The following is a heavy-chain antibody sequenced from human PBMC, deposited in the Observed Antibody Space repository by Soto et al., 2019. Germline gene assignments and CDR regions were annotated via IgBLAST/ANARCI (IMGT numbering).Heavy chain of an antibody. CDR2: ISAYNGNT. J-gene: IGHJ5*02. D-gene: IGHD6-19*01. Sequence: GASVKVSCKASGYTFTSYGISWVRQAPGQGLEWMGWISAYNGNTNYAQKLQGRVTMTTDTSTSTAYMELRSLRSDDTAVYYCARDRIIGWSDHGGFDPWGQGTLVTVSS. CDR1: GYTFTSYG. CDR3: ARDRIIGWSDHGGFDP. V-gene: IGHV1-18*01.